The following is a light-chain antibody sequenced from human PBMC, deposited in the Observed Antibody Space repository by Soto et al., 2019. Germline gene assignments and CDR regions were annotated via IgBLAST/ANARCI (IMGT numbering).Light chain of an antibody. CDR3: QQYYNTMYT. CDR1: QSVLFSSNNKSY. V-gene: IGKV4-1*01. J-gene: IGKJ2*01. Sequence: DIMMTQSPDSLAVSLGERATIKCKSSQSVLFSSNNKSYLAWYQQKPGQPPKQLIYWASTRASGVPDRFSGSGSGTDFTLTISSLQAEDVAVYYCQQYYNTMYTFGQGTKLEIK. CDR2: WAS.